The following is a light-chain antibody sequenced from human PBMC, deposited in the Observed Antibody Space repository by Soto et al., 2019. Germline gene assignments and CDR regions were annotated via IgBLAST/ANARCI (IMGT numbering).Light chain of an antibody. Sequence: EIVLTQSPGTLSLSPGERATLSCRASQSVSSSYLAWYQQKPGQAPRLLIYAASSRATGIPDRFSGSGSGTDFTLTISRLVPEDFAVYYCQQYGNSPLWTFGQGTKVEIK. J-gene: IGKJ1*01. CDR3: QQYGNSPLWT. V-gene: IGKV3-20*01. CDR1: QSVSSSY. CDR2: AAS.